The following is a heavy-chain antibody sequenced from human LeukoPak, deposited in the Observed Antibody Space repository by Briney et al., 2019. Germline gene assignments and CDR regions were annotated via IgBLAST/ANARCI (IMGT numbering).Heavy chain of an antibody. D-gene: IGHD2-21*01. V-gene: IGHV1-2*02. CDR1: GYTFTGYY. Sequence: ASVKVSCKASGYTFTGYYIHWVRQAPGQGLEWMGWINPNINGTNYAQKFQGRVTMTGDRSISTAYMELSRLRSDDTAVYYCARGDPIYYYYYYMDVWGKGTTVTISS. J-gene: IGHJ6*03. CDR3: ARGDPIYYYYYYMDV. CDR2: INPNINGT.